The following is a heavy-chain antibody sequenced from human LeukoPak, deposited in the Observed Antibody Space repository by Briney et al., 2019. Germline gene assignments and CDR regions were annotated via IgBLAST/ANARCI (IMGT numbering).Heavy chain of an antibody. Sequence: GGSLRLSCAASGFTFSSYGMYWVRQAPGKGLEWVAFIRYDGSNKYYADSVKGRFTISRDNAKNSLYLQMNSLRAADMAIYYCAKVAHYYYGSESYYSFEHWGQGTPVTASS. CDR3: AKVAHYYYGSESYYSFEH. CDR2: IRYDGSNK. D-gene: IGHD3-10*01. V-gene: IGHV3-30*02. CDR1: GFTFSSYG. J-gene: IGHJ4*02.